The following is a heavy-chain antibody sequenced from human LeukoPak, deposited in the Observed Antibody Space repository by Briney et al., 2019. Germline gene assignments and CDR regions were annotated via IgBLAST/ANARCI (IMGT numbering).Heavy chain of an antibody. Sequence: GGSLRLSCAASGFTFSSYGMHWVRQAPGKGLEWVAVISYDGSNKYYADSVKGRFTISRDNSKNTLYLQMNSLRAEDTAVYYCAKDSAMVRDAVMVYYYMDVWGKGTTVTVSS. V-gene: IGHV3-30*18. CDR1: GFTFSSYG. CDR2: ISYDGSNK. D-gene: IGHD3-10*01. CDR3: AKDSAMVRDAVMVYYYMDV. J-gene: IGHJ6*03.